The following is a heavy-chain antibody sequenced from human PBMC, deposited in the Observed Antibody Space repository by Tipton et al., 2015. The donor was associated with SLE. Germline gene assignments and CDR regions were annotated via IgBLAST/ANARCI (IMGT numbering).Heavy chain of an antibody. CDR3: ASSYIVANGYMDV. CDR2: MNPNRGNT. CDR1: GYTFTSYG. Sequence: QLVQSGPEVKKPGASVKVSCKGSGYTFTSYGINWVRQATGQGLEWMGWMNPNRGNTGYAQKCQGRVTMTRNTSISTAYMELSSLRSEDTAVYYCASSYIVANGYMDVWGKGTTVTVSS. V-gene: IGHV1-8*01. J-gene: IGHJ6*03. D-gene: IGHD2-15*01.